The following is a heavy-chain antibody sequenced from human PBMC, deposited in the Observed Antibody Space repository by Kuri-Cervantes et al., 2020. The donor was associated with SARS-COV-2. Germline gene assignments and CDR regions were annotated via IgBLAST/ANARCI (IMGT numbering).Heavy chain of an antibody. CDR1: GGSFSGYY. CDR3: ARHGGGAAAGKGVDY. D-gene: IGHD6-13*01. J-gene: IGHJ4*02. V-gene: IGHV4-34*01. Sequence: SETLSLTCAVHGGSFSGYYWSWIRQRPGKGLEWIGEINHSGSTNYNPSLKSRVTISVDTSKNQFSLKLSSVTAANTAMYYFARHGGGAAAGKGVDYWGQGTLVTVSS. CDR2: INHSGST.